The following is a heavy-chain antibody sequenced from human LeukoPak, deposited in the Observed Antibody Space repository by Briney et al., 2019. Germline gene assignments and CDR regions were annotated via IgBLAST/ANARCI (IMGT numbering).Heavy chain of an antibody. D-gene: IGHD4-17*01. CDR3: GRGGPSYGDYGY. J-gene: IGHJ4*02. Sequence: SEPLSLTCTVSGGSISSYYWSWIRQPPGKGLEGIGYIYYSGSTNYNPSLKSRVTLSVDTSKNLSSLKLSSVTAADTALYYCGRGGPSYGDYGYWGQGTLVTVSS. CDR1: GGSISSYY. V-gene: IGHV4-59*01. CDR2: IYYSGST.